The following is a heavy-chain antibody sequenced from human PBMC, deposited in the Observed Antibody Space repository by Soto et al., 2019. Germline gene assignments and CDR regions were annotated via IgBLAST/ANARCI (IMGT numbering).Heavy chain of an antibody. CDR2: ISAYNGNT. Sequence: QVQLVQSGAEVKKPGASVKVSCKASGYTFTSYGISWVRQAPGQGLEWMGWISAYNGNTNYAQKLQGRVTMTTDTTTSTAYVELRRLRTDDTAVYYCARDGNYDILPGYYLHDFDYWGQGTLVTVSS. CDR1: GYTFTSYG. J-gene: IGHJ4*02. V-gene: IGHV1-18*01. D-gene: IGHD3-9*01. CDR3: ARDGNYDILPGYYLHDFDY.